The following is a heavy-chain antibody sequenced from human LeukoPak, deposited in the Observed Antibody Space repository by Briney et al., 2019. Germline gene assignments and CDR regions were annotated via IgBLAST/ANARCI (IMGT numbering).Heavy chain of an antibody. D-gene: IGHD3-10*01. CDR3: VWFGEAHDAFDI. V-gene: IGHV4-39*07. Sequence: SETLSLTCTVSGGSISSSSYYWGWIRQPPGKGLEWIGEIYHSGSTNCNPSLKSRVTISVDKSKNQFSLKLTSVTAADTAVYYCVWFGEAHDAFDIWGQGTMVTVSS. CDR1: GGSISSSSYY. J-gene: IGHJ3*02. CDR2: IYHSGST.